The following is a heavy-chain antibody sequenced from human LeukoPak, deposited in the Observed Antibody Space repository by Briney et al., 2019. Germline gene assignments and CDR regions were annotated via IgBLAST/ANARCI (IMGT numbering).Heavy chain of an antibody. V-gene: IGHV4-59*01. Sequence: SETLSLTCTVSGGSISGYYWSWIRQHPGKGLEWIGYIYYSGSTNYNPSLKSRVTISVDTSKNQFSLKLSSVTAADTAVYYCARGCSAGTPHNWFDPWGQGTLVTVSS. D-gene: IGHD6-13*01. CDR3: ARGCSAGTPHNWFDP. J-gene: IGHJ5*02. CDR1: GGSISGYY. CDR2: IYYSGST.